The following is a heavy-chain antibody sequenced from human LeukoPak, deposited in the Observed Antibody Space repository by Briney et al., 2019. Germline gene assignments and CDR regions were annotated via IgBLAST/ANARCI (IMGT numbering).Heavy chain of an antibody. CDR3: ARRDRTTIFGVVRMDV. Sequence: SETLSLTCTVSGGSISSYYWSWIRQPPGKGLEWIGYIYYSGSTNYNPSLKSRVTISVDTSKNQFSLKLSSVTAADTAVYYCARRDRTTIFGVVRMDVWGKGTTVTVSS. D-gene: IGHD3-3*01. J-gene: IGHJ6*04. CDR1: GGSISSYY. V-gene: IGHV4-59*08. CDR2: IYYSGST.